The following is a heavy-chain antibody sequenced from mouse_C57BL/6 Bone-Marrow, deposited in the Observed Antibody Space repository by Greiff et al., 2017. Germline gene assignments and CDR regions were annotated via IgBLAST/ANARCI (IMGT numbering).Heavy chain of an antibody. CDR3: ARGGYFDY. CDR1: GFTFSSYA. D-gene: IGHD1-1*02. V-gene: IGHV5-4*03. CDR2: ISDGGSYT. J-gene: IGHJ2*01. Sequence: EVKVVESGEGLVKPGGSLKLSCAASGFTFSSYAMSWVRQTPEKRLEWVATISDGGSYTYYPDNVKGRFTISRDNAKNNLYLQMSHLKSEDTAMYYCARGGYFDYWGQGTTLTVSS.